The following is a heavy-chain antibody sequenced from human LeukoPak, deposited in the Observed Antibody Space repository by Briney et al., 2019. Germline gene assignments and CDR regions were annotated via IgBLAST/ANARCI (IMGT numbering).Heavy chain of an antibody. CDR1: GFTFSSYS. V-gene: IGHV3-48*02. CDR3: ARDYERRSSGWLSVRGLFDP. CDR2: ISSSSSTI. D-gene: IGHD6-19*01. Sequence: GGSLRLSCAASGFTFSSYSMNWVRQAPGKGLEWVSYISSSSSTIYYADSVKGRFTISRDNAKNSLYLQMNSLRDEDTAVCYCARDYERRSSGWLSVRGLFDPWGQGTLVTVSS. J-gene: IGHJ5*02.